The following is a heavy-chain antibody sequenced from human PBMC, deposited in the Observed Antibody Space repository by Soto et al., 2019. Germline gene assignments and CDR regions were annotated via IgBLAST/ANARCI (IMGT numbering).Heavy chain of an antibody. J-gene: IGHJ4*02. CDR3: AGWGGHDYNY. CDR2: IRPEGYGQ. D-gene: IGHD4-4*01. Sequence: EVQLVQSGGGLVQPGGFLRLSWVGSGLTFSVFTMNGVGQAPGKGLEWVANIRPEGYGQNLVESVKGRFTTSRDNAKNSLFLQMNSLRADDTAVYYCAGWGGHDYNYWGQGILVTVSS. CDR1: GLTFSVFT. V-gene: IGHV3-7*03.